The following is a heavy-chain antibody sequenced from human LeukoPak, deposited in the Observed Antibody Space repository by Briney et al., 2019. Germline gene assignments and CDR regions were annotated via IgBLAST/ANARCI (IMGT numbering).Heavy chain of an antibody. CDR2: ISFDGSNT. Sequence: GGSLRLSCAASGFTFSSYGMHWVRPAPGKGLERVAVISFDGSNTYYADSVKRRFTISRDKSKNTLYLQMNSLRAEDTVVYYCEKDGPNRSFDYWGQGTLVTVSS. J-gene: IGHJ4*02. CDR1: GFTFSSYG. V-gene: IGHV3-30*18. CDR3: EKDGPNRSFDY.